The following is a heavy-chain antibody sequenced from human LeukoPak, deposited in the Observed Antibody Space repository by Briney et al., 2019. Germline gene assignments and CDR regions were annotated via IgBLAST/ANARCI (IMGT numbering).Heavy chain of an antibody. J-gene: IGHJ6*03. CDR1: GYTFTGYY. V-gene: IGHV1-2*02. CDR3: ARLDGGYSYGYIDYYYMDV. D-gene: IGHD5-18*01. CDR2: INPNSGGT. Sequence: GASVKVSCKASGYTFTGYYMHWVRQAPGQGLEWMGWINPNSGGTNYAQKFQGRVTMTRGTSISTAYMELSRLRSDDTAVYYCARLDGGYSYGYIDYYYMDVWGKGTTVTISS.